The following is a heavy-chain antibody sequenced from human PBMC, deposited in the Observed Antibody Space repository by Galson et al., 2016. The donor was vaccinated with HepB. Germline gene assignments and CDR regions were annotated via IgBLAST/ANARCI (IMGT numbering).Heavy chain of an antibody. V-gene: IGHV3-64D*06. J-gene: IGHJ4*02. D-gene: IGHD2-15*01. CDR1: GFTFSYYA. Sequence: SLRLSCAASGFTFSYYAMHWVRQAPGKGLEYISGITSNGRNTYYADFVKGRFTISRDDSKNTLYLKMSSLTAEDTAVYYCVNLGFLFGGNCYPFDNWGQGSLVTFSS. CDR2: ITSNGRNT. CDR3: VNLGFLFGGNCYPFDN.